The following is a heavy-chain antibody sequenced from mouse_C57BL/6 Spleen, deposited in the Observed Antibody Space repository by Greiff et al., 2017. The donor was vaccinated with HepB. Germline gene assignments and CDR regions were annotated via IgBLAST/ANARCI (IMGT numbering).Heavy chain of an antibody. V-gene: IGHV1-64*01. D-gene: IGHD1-1*01. J-gene: IGHJ4*01. CDR2: IHPNSGST. Sequence: QVQLQQPGAELVKPGASVKLSCKASGYTFTSYWMHWVKQRPGRGLEWIGMIHPNSGSTNYNEKFKSKATLTVDKSSSTAYMQLSSLTSEDSAVYYCARSGYYDSSTYYAMDYWGQGTSVTVSS. CDR1: GYTFTSYW. CDR3: ARSGYYDSSTYYAMDY.